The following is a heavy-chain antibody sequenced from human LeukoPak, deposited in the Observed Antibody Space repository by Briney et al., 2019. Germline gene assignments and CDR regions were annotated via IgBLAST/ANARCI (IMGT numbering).Heavy chain of an antibody. CDR2: ISGSGGNT. CDR3: AKAAPYYFDY. D-gene: IGHD2-15*01. J-gene: IGHJ4*02. V-gene: IGHV3-23*01. Sequence: PGGSLRLSCAASGFTFSSYGMSWVRQAPGKGLEWVSVISGSGGNTYYADSVKGRFTISRDNSKNTLYPQMNSLRAEDTAVYYCAKAAPYYFDYWGQGTLVTVSS. CDR1: GFTFSSYG.